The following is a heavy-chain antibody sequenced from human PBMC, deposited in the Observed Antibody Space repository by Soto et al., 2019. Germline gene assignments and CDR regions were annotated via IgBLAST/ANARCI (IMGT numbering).Heavy chain of an antibody. CDR2: IFFNGST. J-gene: IGHJ6*03. CDR1: GGSISDGGYY. D-gene: IGHD6-13*01. CDR3: ATDSHSQQPNHRGGVGYMDV. V-gene: IGHV4-31*11. Sequence: QLQLQESGPGLVKPSQTLSLTCAVSGGSISDGGYYWSWIRQHPGKGLEWIGSIFFNGSTYYNPSHKSRVPISSATPKHHFSLKLSSMTAPDTAIYSCATDSHSQQPNHRGGVGYMDVWGKGTTVTVSS.